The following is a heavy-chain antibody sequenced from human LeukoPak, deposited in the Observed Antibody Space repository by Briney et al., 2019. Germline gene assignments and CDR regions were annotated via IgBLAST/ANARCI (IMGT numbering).Heavy chain of an antibody. J-gene: IGHJ4*02. D-gene: IGHD3-10*01. CDR1: GFTFSSYA. Sequence: GGSLRLSCAASGFTFSSYAMSWVRQAPGKGLEWVSAISGSGGSTYYADSVKGRFTISRDNSKNTLYLQMNSLRAEDTAVYYCAKDKSGRGITMVRGVIFDYWGQGTLVTVSS. V-gene: IGHV3-23*01. CDR3: AKDKSGRGITMVRGVIFDY. CDR2: ISGSGGST.